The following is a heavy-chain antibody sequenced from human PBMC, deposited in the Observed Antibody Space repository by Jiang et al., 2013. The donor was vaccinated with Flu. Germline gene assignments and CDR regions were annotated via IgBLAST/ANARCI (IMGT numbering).Heavy chain of an antibody. V-gene: IGHV4-59*08. CDR2: IYHSGST. J-gene: IGHJ6*02. CDR3: TRHRLDNGDKSAVYYYYGMDV. D-gene: IGHD4-23*01. CDR1: GGSISRYY. Sequence: QLVESGPGLVKPSETLSLTCTVSGGSISRYYWSWIRQPPGKGLEWIASIYHSGSTNYNPSLKSRVTISIDTSKSQFSLRLNSVTAADTAVYYCTRHRLDNGDKSAVYYYYGMDVWGLGTTVTVSS.